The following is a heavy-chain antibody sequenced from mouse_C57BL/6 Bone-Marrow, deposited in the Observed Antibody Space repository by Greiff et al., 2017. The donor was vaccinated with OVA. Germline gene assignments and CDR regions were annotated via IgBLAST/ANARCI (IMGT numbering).Heavy chain of an antibody. V-gene: IGHV5-4*01. D-gene: IGHD3-3*01. CDR3: ARGGCTGFAY. J-gene: IGHJ3*01. Sequence: EVQLVESGGGLVKPGGSLKLSCAASGFTFSSYAMSWVRQTPEKRLEWVATISDGGSYTYYPDNVKGRFTISRDNAKSMLYLQMSHLKSEDTAMYYCARGGCTGFAYWGQGTLVTVSA. CDR2: ISDGGSYT. CDR1: GFTFSSYA.